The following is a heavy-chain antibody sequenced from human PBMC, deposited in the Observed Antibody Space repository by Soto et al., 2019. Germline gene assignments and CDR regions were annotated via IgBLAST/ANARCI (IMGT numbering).Heavy chain of an antibody. Sequence: QVQLVQSGAEVKKPGASVKVSCKASGYTFTTYGMSWVRQAPGQGLDWMGWISTYNGNTKYVERLQGRVTMTTDTTTSRAYMERRSLRSDDTAVYYCARGPTDYYDNSGNYFLDYWGQGTLVTVSS. CDR2: ISTYNGNT. D-gene: IGHD3-22*01. V-gene: IGHV1-18*01. J-gene: IGHJ4*02. CDR3: ARGPTDYYDNSGNYFLDY. CDR1: GYTFTTYG.